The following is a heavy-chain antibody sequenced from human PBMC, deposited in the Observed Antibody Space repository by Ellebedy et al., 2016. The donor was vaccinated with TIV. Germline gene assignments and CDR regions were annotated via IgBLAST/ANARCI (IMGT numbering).Heavy chain of an antibody. Sequence: GGSLRLXCAASGFTFSSYWMSWVRQAPGKGLEWVANIKQDGSEKYYVDSVKGRFTISRDNAKNSLYLQMNSLRAEDTAVYYCARDRGYCSSTSCYRGYMDVWGKGTTVTVSS. J-gene: IGHJ6*03. CDR2: IKQDGSEK. CDR1: GFTFSSYW. CDR3: ARDRGYCSSTSCYRGYMDV. V-gene: IGHV3-7*01. D-gene: IGHD2-2*02.